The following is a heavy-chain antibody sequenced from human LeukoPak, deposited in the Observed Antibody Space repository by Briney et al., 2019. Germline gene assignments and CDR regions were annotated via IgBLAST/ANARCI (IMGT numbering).Heavy chain of an antibody. CDR1: GFTFTDYW. V-gene: IGHV3-7*01. D-gene: IGHD1-26*01. CDR3: ARVGAWELQRVFDY. Sequence: GGSLRLSCAASGFTFTDYWMTWVRQVPGKGLEWVANIKRGGSESYYVDSVKGRFTISRENAKNSLYLQMDSLRVDDTAVYYCARVGAWELQRVFDYWGQGTLVTVSS. CDR2: IKRGGSES. J-gene: IGHJ4*02.